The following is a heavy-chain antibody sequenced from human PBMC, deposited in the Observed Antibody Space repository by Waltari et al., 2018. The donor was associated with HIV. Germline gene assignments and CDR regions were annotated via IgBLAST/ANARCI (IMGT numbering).Heavy chain of an antibody. CDR1: GYSFTSYW. V-gene: IGHV5-51*03. J-gene: IGHJ4*02. Sequence: EVQLVQSGAEVKKPGESLKISCKGSGYSFTSYWIGWVRQMHGKGLEWVGIIYPGEYDTEYGPSFQGKGTSSADTSNSTAYLQWSSLKASDAAMYYCERRWAYSYGCFDYWGQGTLVTVSS. CDR2: IYPGEYDT. D-gene: IGHD5-18*01. CDR3: ERRWAYSYGCFDY.